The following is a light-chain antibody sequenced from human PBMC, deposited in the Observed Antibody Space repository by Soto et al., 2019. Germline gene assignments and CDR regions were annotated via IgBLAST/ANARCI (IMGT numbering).Light chain of an antibody. J-gene: IGLJ1*01. CDR2: DVS. Sequence: QSVLTQPRSVPGSPGQSVTISCTGTSSDVGGYNYVSWYQQYSGKAPKVMIYDVSKRPSGVPDRFSGSKSGNTASLPISGLQAEDEADYYCCSYAASNTFVFGTGTKVTVL. CDR3: CSYAASNTFV. CDR1: SSDVGGYNY. V-gene: IGLV2-11*01.